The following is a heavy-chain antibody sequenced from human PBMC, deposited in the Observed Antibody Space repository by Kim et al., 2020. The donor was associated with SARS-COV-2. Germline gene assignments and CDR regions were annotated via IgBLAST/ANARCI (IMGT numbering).Heavy chain of an antibody. Sequence: GGSLGLSCTTSGFTFTGYAMSWVRQAPGKGLEWVSSIDGSDGTTYYVDSVKGRFTISRDNSKNTLYLQMSNLRADDTAVYYCMKGGWGWIWDHWGQGTL. J-gene: IGHJ4*02. CDR3: MKGGWGWIWDH. CDR2: IDGSDGTT. CDR1: GFTFTGYA. V-gene: IGHV3-23*01. D-gene: IGHD2-2*03.